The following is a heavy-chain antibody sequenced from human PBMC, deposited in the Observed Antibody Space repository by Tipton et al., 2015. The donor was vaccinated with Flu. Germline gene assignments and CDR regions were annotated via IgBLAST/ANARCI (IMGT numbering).Heavy chain of an antibody. CDR1: GFNIRHYA. Sequence: SLRLSCAASGFNIRHYAMTWVRQAPGKGLEWVSGIHNDGFTYYADSVKGRFTISGDNSKSTLYLQMNSLRAEDTAVYYCARMPEWLGYSFDIWGQGTTVTVSS. CDR3: ARMPEWLGYSFDI. V-gene: IGHV3-23*01. CDR2: IHNDGFT. J-gene: IGHJ3*02. D-gene: IGHD3-3*01.